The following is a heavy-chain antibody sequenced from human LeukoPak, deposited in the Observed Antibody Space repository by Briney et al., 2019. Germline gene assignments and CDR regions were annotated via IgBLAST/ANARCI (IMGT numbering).Heavy chain of an antibody. CDR2: IYYSGST. D-gene: IGHD4-23*01. V-gene: IGHV4-61*05. J-gene: IGHJ4*02. CDR1: GGSISSSSYY. Sequence: SETLSLTCTVSGGSISSSSYYWSWIRQPPGKGLEWIGYIYYSGSTNYNPSLKSRVTISVDTSKNQFSLKLSSVTAADTAVYYCARHDYGGNSGSDYWGQGTLVTVSS. CDR3: ARHDYGGNSGSDY.